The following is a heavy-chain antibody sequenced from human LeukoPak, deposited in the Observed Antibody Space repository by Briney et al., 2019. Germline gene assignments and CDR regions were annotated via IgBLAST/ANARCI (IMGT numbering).Heavy chain of an antibody. V-gene: IGHV1-2*02. CDR1: GYTFTGYY. CDR3: ARDPFRYDFWSGYYRNWFDP. Sequence: ASVKVSCKASGYTFTGYYMHWVRQAPGQGLEWMGWINPNSGGTNYAQKIQGRVTMTRDTSISTAYMDLSRLRSDDTAVYYCARDPFRYDFWSGYYRNWFDPWGQGTLVTVSS. CDR2: INPNSGGT. J-gene: IGHJ5*02. D-gene: IGHD3-3*01.